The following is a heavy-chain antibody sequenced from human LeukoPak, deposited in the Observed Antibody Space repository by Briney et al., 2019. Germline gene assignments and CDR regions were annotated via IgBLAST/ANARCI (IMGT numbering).Heavy chain of an antibody. CDR2: ISAYNGNT. V-gene: IGHV1-18*01. D-gene: IGHD2-21*02. CDR3: ARDGGAWQCGGDCPVGAFDI. CDR1: GYTFSNHG. Sequence: ASVKVSCKASGYTFSNHGIGWVRQAPGQGLERMGWISAYNGNTNYAEKFQGRVTMTTDTSTKTAYLDLRSLRSDDTAVYYCARDGGAWQCGGDCPVGAFDIWGQGTLVTVSS. J-gene: IGHJ3*02.